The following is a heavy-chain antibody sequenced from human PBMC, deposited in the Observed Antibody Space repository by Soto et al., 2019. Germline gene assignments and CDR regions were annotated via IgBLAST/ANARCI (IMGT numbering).Heavy chain of an antibody. D-gene: IGHD5-12*01. J-gene: IGHJ6*02. Sequence: GSAVKVSCTASGGPYSSYSISWVLQAPGHGLAWMGGSIPIFRTANYAQKFQGRVTITADESTSTVYMELSSLRSEDTAVYYCARDLGDSGYDYPYYYGIYVWGPGSKVTVSS. V-gene: IGHV1-69*13. CDR1: GGPYSSYS. CDR3: ARDLGDSGYDYPYYYGIYV. CDR2: SIPIFRTA.